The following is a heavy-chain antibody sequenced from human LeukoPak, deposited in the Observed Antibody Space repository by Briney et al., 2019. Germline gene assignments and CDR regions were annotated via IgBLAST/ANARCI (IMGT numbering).Heavy chain of an antibody. V-gene: IGHV1-18*01. CDR1: GYTFTSYG. CDR3: ARVVRAVAGLKYNWFDP. Sequence: ASVNVSCKASGYTFTSYGISWVRQAPGQGLEWMGWISAYNGNTNYAQKLQGRVTMTTDTSTSTAYMELRSLRSDDTAVYYCARVVRAVAGLKYNWFDPWGQGTLVTVSS. D-gene: IGHD6-19*01. J-gene: IGHJ5*02. CDR2: ISAYNGNT.